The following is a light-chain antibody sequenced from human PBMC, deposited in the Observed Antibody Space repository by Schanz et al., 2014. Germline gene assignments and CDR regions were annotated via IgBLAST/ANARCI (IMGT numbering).Light chain of an antibody. CDR1: ATDIGGTYL. CDR2: GDN. Sequence: QSALTQPASVSASPGQSITISCTGTATDIGGTYLVSWYQQNPGEAPKLLILGDNHRPSGVSNRFSGSKSANTASLTISGLHADDEASYYCCSYTHTRTFVLFGGGTKLTVL. J-gene: IGLJ2*01. CDR3: CSYTHTRTFVL. V-gene: IGLV2-23*02.